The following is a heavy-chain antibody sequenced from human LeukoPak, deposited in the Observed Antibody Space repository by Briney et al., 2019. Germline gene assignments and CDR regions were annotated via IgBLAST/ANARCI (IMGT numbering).Heavy chain of an antibody. CDR3: ARLPGVQLERRGIDY. D-gene: IGHD1-1*01. CDR2: IYPGDSDT. Sequence: GESLKISCKGSGYSFTSYWIGWVRQMPGKGLEWMGIIYPGDSDTRYSPSFQGQVTISADKSISTAYLQWSSLKASDTAMYYCARLPGVQLERRGIDYWGQGTLVTVSS. V-gene: IGHV5-51*01. CDR1: GYSFTSYW. J-gene: IGHJ4*02.